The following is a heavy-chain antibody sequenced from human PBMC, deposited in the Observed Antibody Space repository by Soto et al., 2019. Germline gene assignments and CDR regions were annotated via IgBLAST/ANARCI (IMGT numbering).Heavy chain of an antibody. CDR1: GFTFSSYA. Sequence: PGGSLRLSCAASGFTFSSYAMSWVRQAPGKGLEWVSAISGSGGSTYYADSVRGRFTISRDNSKNTLYLQMNSLRAEDTAVYYCASYNSSDYYFNYWGQGTLVTVSS. CDR3: ASYNSSDYYFNY. J-gene: IGHJ4*02. CDR2: ISGSGGST. V-gene: IGHV3-23*01. D-gene: IGHD1-1*01.